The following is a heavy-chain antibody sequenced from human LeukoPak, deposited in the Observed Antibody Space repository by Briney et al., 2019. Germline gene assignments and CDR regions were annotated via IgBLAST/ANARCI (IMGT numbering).Heavy chain of an antibody. Sequence: GASVKVSCKASGYTFTSYAMHWVRQAPGQRLEWMGWINAGNGNTKYSQKFQGRVTITRDTSASTAHMELSSLRSEDTAVYYCARATRWQIFDYWGQGTLVTVSS. CDR2: INAGNGNT. V-gene: IGHV1-3*01. J-gene: IGHJ4*02. CDR3: ARATRWQIFDY. D-gene: IGHD4-23*01. CDR1: GYTFTSYA.